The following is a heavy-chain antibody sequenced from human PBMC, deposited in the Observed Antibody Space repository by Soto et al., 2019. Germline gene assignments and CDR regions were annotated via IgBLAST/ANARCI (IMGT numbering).Heavy chain of an antibody. J-gene: IGHJ6*02. CDR1: GYTFTSYY. V-gene: IGHV1-46*01. Sequence: VASVKVSFKASGYTFTSYYMHWLRQAPGQGLEWMGIINPSGGSTSYAQKFQGRVTMTRDTSTSTVYMELSSLRSEDTAVYYCARAYQQLVPNYYYYGMDVWGQGTTVTVSS. CDR3: ARAYQQLVPNYYYYGMDV. D-gene: IGHD6-13*01. CDR2: INPSGGST.